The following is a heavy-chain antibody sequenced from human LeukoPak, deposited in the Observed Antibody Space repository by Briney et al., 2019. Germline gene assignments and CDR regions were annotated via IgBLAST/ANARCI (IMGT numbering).Heavy chain of an antibody. CDR2: INPNSGGT. CDR1: GYIFTGYY. V-gene: IGHV1-2*02. D-gene: IGHD3-16*02. CDR3: ARVTPLTVWGSYRYPFDY. Sequence: ASVKVSCKASGYIFTGYYMHWVRQAPGQGLEWMGWINPNSGGTNYAQKFQGRVTMTRDTSISTAYMELSRLRSDDTAVYYCARVTPLTVWGSYRYPFDYWGQGTLVTVTS. J-gene: IGHJ4*02.